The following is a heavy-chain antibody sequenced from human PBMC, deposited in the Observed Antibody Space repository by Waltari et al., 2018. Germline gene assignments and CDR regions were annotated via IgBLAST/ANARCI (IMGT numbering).Heavy chain of an antibody. D-gene: IGHD3-3*01. Sequence: QVQLQESGPGLVEPSGTLSLTCAFSGDSFSDNYWWDWVRQSPGQGLEWIGQVYHVGYTNYNPSLKSRLTMSIDKSKNQFSLRLTSVTAADTGVYYCARSRSGYTFFDYWGQGVMVTVSS. CDR1: GDSFSDNYW. CDR2: VYHVGYT. J-gene: IGHJ4*02. V-gene: IGHV4-4*02. CDR3: ARSRSGYTFFDY.